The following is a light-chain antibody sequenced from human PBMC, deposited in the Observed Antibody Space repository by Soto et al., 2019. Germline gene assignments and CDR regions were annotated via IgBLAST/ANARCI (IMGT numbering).Light chain of an antibody. CDR1: SSDVGGYNY. J-gene: IGLJ1*01. V-gene: IGLV2-14*01. Sequence: QSALTRPASVSGSPGQSITISCTGTSSDVGGYNYVSWYQQYPGKAPKLMIYEVSNRPSGVSNRFSGSQSGNTASLTISGLQAEDEADYYCTSYTSNTTLVFGTGTKVTVL. CDR3: TSYTSNTTLV. CDR2: EVS.